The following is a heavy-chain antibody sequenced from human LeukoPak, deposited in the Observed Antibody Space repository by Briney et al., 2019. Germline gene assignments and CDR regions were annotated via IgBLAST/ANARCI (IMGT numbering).Heavy chain of an antibody. CDR3: ARGSSGYPRYFDY. D-gene: IGHD3-22*01. CDR1: GYIFTSYA. V-gene: IGHV1-3*01. J-gene: IGHJ4*02. Sequence: GASVNVSCKASGYIFTSYAMHWVRQAPGQRLEWMGWINAGNGNTKYSQKFQGRVTVTRDTSASTAYMELSSLRSEDTAVYYCARGSSGYPRYFDYWGQGTLVTVSS. CDR2: INAGNGNT.